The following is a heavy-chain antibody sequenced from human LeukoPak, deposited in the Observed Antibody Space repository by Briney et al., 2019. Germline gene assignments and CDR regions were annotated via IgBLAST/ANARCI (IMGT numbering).Heavy chain of an antibody. CDR1: GFTFSNAW. J-gene: IGHJ4*02. CDR3: TTVGVSGSGTSTHDY. CDR2: IKSKTDGGTT. V-gene: IGHV3-15*01. D-gene: IGHD3-10*01. Sequence: KAGGSLRLSCAASGFTFSNAWMSWVRQAPGKGLEWVGHIKSKTDGGTTDYAAPVKGTFTISRDDSKNTLYLQMNSLKTEDTALYYCTTVGVSGSGTSTHDYWGQGTLVTVSS.